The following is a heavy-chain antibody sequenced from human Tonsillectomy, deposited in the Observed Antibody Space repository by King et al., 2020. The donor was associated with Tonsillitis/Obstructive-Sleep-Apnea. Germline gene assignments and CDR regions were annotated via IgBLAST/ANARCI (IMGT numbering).Heavy chain of an antibody. CDR2: ISSSGSTI. CDR1: GFTFSSYE. V-gene: IGHV3-48*03. D-gene: IGHD1-26*01. Sequence: VQLVESGGGLVQPGGSLRLSCAASGFTFSSYEMNWVRQAPGKGLEWVSYISSSGSTIYYADSVKGRFTISRDNAKNSLYLQMNSLRAEDTAVYYCARRDIVGATRNFDYWGQGTLVTVSS. CDR3: ARRDIVGATRNFDY. J-gene: IGHJ4*02.